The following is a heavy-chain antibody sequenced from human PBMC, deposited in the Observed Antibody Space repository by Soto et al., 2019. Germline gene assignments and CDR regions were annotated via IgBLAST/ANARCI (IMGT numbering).Heavy chain of an antibody. CDR2: IIPIFGTA. CDR3: ARARPYGSTYYYGMDV. Sequence: SVKVSCKASGGTFSSYAISWVRQAPGQGLEWMGGIIPIFGTANYVQKFQGRVTITADESTSTAYMELSSLRSEDTAVYYCARARPYGSTYYYGMDVWGHGTTVTVSS. J-gene: IGHJ6*02. CDR1: GGTFSSYA. D-gene: IGHD1-26*01. V-gene: IGHV1-69*13.